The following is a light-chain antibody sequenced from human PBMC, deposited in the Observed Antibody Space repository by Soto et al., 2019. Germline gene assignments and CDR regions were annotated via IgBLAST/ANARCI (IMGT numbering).Light chain of an antibody. CDR1: QDINVY. CDR3: QHYNSYSEA. CDR2: SAS. Sequence: DIQMTQSPSSVSASVVDTVTITCRASQDINVYLNWYQQKPGEVPKLLIYSASSLHSGVPSRFTGSGSETDFTLTISSLQPDDFATYYCQHYNSYSEAFGQGTKVDI. V-gene: IGKV1-16*01. J-gene: IGKJ1*01.